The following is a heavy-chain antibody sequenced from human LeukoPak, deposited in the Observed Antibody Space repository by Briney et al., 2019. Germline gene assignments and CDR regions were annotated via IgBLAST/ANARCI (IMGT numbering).Heavy chain of an antibody. V-gene: IGHV4-59*01. CDR3: ARVSGYGPNWFDP. CDR2: VYYSGST. J-gene: IGHJ5*02. Sequence: SETLSLTCTVSGGSISNYYWSWIRQPPGKGLEWIGYVYYSGSTNYNPSLKSRVTISVDTSENQFSLKLCSVTAADTAVYYCARVSGYGPNWFDPWGQGTLVTVSS. D-gene: IGHD5-18*01. CDR1: GGSISNYY.